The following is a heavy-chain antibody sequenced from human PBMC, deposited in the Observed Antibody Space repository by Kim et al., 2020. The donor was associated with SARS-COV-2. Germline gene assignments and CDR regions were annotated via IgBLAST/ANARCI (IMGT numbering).Heavy chain of an antibody. V-gene: IGHV1-3*01. CDR2: INGGNGDT. J-gene: IGHJ6*02. D-gene: IGHD5-18*01. CDR1: GYTLSHYL. Sequence: ASVKVSCKASGYTLSHYLMHWVRQAPGQRLEWMGWINGGNGDTKYSQKFQGRIIITRDTSASTAYMELSSLRSEDTALYYWAREDEYSYGSTGMDVWGQGTTVTVS. CDR3: AREDEYSYGSTGMDV.